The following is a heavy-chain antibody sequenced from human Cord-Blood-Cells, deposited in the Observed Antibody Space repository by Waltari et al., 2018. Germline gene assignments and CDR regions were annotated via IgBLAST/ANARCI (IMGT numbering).Heavy chain of an antibody. CDR1: GFSLSTSGVG. J-gene: IGHJ4*02. CDR2: IYWNDDK. D-gene: IGHD2-2*01. Sequence: QITLKESGPTLVKPTQTLTLTCTFSGFSLSTSGVGVGWIRQPPRKALEWLALIYWNDDKRYSPSLKSRLTSTKDTSKNQVVLTMTNMDPVDTATYYCAHFAPSYCSSTSCYYFDYWGQGTLVTVSS. V-gene: IGHV2-5*01. CDR3: AHFAPSYCSSTSCYYFDY.